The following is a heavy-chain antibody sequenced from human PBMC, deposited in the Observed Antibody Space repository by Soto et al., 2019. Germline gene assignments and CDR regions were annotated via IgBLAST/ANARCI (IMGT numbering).Heavy chain of an antibody. CDR2: TRNKDHSYST. CDR1: VFTFSDHY. J-gene: IGHJ6*02. CDR3: TRGYCGLEV. Sequence: GSLRISCVFSVFTFSDHYMYWVRQAPGKGLEWVGRTRNKDHSYSTEYAASVKGRFTISRDDSKNSLYLQMNNLKIEDTAVYYCTRGYCGLEVWGQGTTVTVSS. V-gene: IGHV3-72*01.